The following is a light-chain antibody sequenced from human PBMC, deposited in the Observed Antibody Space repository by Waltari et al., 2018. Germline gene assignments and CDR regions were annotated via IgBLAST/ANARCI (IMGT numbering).Light chain of an antibody. J-gene: IGKJ4*01. V-gene: IGKV3-20*01. Sequence: IVLTQSPGTLSLSPGERATISCRASQSVSSSYLAWYQQKPGQAPRLLIYGASSRATGIPDRFSGSGSGTDFTLTISRLEPEDFAVYYCQQYGSSPLTFGGGTKVEIK. CDR1: QSVSSSY. CDR3: QQYGSSPLT. CDR2: GAS.